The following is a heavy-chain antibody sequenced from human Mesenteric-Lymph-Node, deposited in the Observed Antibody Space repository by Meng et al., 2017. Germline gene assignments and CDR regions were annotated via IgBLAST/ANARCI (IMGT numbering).Heavy chain of an antibody. CDR1: GGSISSGGYY. Sequence: QGQLQGSGPGLLKPSQTLSLTCTVIGGSISSGGYYGSWIRQHPGTGMHWIGYIPDSGSTYYTPSLKSRVTISADTSKIQFSLKLISVTAAAMDVYYCARASYGSGSPLGESWFDPWGQGTLVTVSS. D-gene: IGHD3-10*01. V-gene: IGHV4-31*03. CDR2: IPDSGST. CDR3: ARASYGSGSPLGESWFDP. J-gene: IGHJ5*02.